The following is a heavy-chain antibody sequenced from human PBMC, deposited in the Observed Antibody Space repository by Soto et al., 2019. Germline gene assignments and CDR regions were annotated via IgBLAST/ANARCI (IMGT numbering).Heavy chain of an antibody. V-gene: IGHV4-59*08. CDR2: IYYSGST. D-gene: IGHD1-20*01. J-gene: IGHJ6*03. CDR3: ARHTGHNWNLYYMDV. CDR1: GGSISSYY. Sequence: SETLSLTCTVSGGSISSYYWSWIRQPPGKGLEWIGYIYYSGSTNYNPSLKSRVTISVDTSKNQFSLKLSSVTAADTAVYYCARHTGHNWNLYYMDVWGKGTTVTVSS.